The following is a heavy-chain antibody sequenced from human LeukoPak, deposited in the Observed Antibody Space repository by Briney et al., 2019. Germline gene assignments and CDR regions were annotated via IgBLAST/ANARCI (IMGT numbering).Heavy chain of an antibody. D-gene: IGHD6-13*01. Sequence: PSETLSLTCTVSGGSPSRYYWSWIRQPPGQRLEWLGYIYYSGSTTYNPSLKSRLTMSLDTSKNQISLRLISLTAADTAVYYCARLPGIAAIWGQGTLVTVSS. CDR3: ARLPGIAAI. J-gene: IGHJ4*02. V-gene: IGHV4-59*08. CDR1: GGSPSRYY. CDR2: IYYSGST.